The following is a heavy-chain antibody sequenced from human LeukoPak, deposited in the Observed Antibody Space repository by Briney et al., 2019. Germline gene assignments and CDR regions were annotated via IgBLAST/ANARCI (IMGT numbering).Heavy chain of an antibody. CDR2: ISAYNGNT. V-gene: IGHV1-18*01. Sequence: ASVKVSCKASGGTFSSYGISWVRQAPGQGLEWMGWISAYNGNTNYAQKLQGRVTMTTDTSTSTAYMELRSLRSDDTAVYYCARDPRRSGWIINWFDPWGQGTLVTVSS. CDR1: GGTFSSYG. D-gene: IGHD6-19*01. J-gene: IGHJ5*02. CDR3: ARDPRRSGWIINWFDP.